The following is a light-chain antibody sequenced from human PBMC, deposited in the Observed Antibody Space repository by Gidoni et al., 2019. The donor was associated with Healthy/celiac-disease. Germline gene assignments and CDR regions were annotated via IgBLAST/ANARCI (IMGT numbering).Light chain of an antibody. V-gene: IGLV3-1*01. CDR3: QACDSSTAV. Sequence: SYELTQPPSVYVSPGQTASITCSGDKLGDKYACWYQQKPGQPPVLVIYQDSKRPSGIPGRFSGSNSGNTATLTISGTQAMDEADYYCQACDSSTAVFGGGTKRTVL. J-gene: IGLJ2*01. CDR1: KLGDKY. CDR2: QDS.